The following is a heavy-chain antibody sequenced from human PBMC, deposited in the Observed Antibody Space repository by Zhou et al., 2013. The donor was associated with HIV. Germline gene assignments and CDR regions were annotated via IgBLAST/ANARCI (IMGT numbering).Heavy chain of an antibody. CDR1: GYTFTGYY. Sequence: QVQLVQSGAEVKKPGASVKVSCKASGYTFTGYYMHWVRQAPGQGLEWMGWINPNSGGTNYAQKFQGRVTMTRDTSISTAYMELSRLRSDDTAVYYCARGPIIVVVVAATSGPWYFDLWGRGTLVTVSS. J-gene: IGHJ2*01. CDR3: ARGPIIVVVVAATSGPWYFDL. V-gene: IGHV1-2*02. D-gene: IGHD2-15*01. CDR2: INPNSGGT.